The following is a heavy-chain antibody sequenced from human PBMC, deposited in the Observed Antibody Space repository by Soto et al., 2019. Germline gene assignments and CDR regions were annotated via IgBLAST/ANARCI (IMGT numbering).Heavy chain of an antibody. Sequence: GGSLRLSCAASGFTFSSYGMHWVRQAPGKGLEWVAVISYDGGNKYYADSVKGRFTISRDNSKNTLYLQMNSLRAEDTAVYYCAKDGVGATDYWGQGTLVTVSS. CDR3: AKDGVGATDY. D-gene: IGHD1-26*01. CDR2: ISYDGGNK. V-gene: IGHV3-30*18. J-gene: IGHJ4*02. CDR1: GFTFSSYG.